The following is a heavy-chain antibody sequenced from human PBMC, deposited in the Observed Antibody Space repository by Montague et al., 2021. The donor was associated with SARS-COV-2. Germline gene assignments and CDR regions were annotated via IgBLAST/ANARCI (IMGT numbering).Heavy chain of an antibody. Sequence: TLSLTCTVSGGSISSGGYYWSWIRQHPGKRLEWIGYIYYSGSTYYNPSLKSRVTISVDTSKNQFSLKLSSVTAADTAVYYCARAATITMIVVVIDAFDIWGQGTMVTVSS. CDR1: GGSISSGGYY. J-gene: IGHJ3*02. CDR2: IYYSGST. D-gene: IGHD3-22*01. V-gene: IGHV4-31*03. CDR3: ARAATITMIVVVIDAFDI.